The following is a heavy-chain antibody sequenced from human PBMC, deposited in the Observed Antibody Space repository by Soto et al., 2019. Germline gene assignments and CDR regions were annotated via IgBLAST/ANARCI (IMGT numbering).Heavy chain of an antibody. D-gene: IGHD3-10*01. J-gene: IGHJ4*02. CDR2: VWNDAYNK. CDR3: ARENGSGGTVINFDH. CDR1: GFTFKDYG. V-gene: IGHV3-33*08. Sequence: QIHLVESGGGVVQPGTSLRLSCAASGFTFKDYGMHWVRQAPGKGLEWVAGVWNDAYNKNYADSVRGRFTISRDNSKNTIYLQMDTLRGGDSALYFCARENGSGGTVINFDHWGQGTRVTVSP.